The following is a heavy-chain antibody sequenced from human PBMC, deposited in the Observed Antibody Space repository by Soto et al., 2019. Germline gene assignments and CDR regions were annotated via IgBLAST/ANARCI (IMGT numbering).Heavy chain of an antibody. CDR2: MNTDGSTT. D-gene: IGHD6-19*01. CDR3: ARYTSGAGDY. CDR1: GFTFSNSW. J-gene: IGHJ4*02. V-gene: IGHV3-74*01. Sequence: EVQLVESGGGLVQPGGSLRLSCAASGFTFSNSWMYWVRQAPGKGLVGVSRMNTDGSTTSYADSVKGRFTISRNNAKNTLYLQMNSLRAEDTAVYYCARYTSGAGDYWGQGTLVTVSS.